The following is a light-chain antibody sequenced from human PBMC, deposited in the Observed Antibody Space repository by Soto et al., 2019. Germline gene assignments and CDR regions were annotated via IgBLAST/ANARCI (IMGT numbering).Light chain of an antibody. J-gene: IGKJ1*01. V-gene: IGKV3-11*01. Sequence: EIVLTQSPATLSLSPGERATLSCRASQSVSSYLAWYQQKPGQAPRLLIYDAYNRATGIQARFSGSGSGTDFTLTIRSLEPEEFAVYYCKQRSNWPITVGQGTKVDIK. CDR1: QSVSSY. CDR3: KQRSNWPIT. CDR2: DAY.